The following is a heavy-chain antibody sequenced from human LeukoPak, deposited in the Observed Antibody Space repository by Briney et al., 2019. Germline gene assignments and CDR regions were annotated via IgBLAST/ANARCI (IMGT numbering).Heavy chain of an antibody. J-gene: IGHJ6*02. V-gene: IGHV3-11*01. CDR2: ISSSGSTI. CDR1: GFTFSDYY. CDR3: AREVVSGVPVAFYYGMDV. Sequence: GGSLRLSCAASGFTFSDYYMSWIRQAPGKGLEWASYISSSGSTIYYADSVKGRFTISRDNAKNSLYLQMNSLRAEDTAVYYCAREVVSGVPVAFYYGMDVWGQGTTVTVSS. D-gene: IGHD3-10*01.